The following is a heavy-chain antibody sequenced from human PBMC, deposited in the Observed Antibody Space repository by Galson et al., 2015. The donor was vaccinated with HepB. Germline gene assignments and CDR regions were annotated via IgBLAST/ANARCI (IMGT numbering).Heavy chain of an antibody. D-gene: IGHD3-10*01. CDR1: GFTFSSYA. CDR3: ARVGGRA. Sequence: SLRLSCAASGFTFSSYAMHWVRQAPGKGLEWVAVISYDGSNKYYADSVKGRFTISRDNSKNTLYLQMNSLRAEDTAVYYCARVGGRAWGQGTMVTVSS. CDR2: ISYDGSNK. V-gene: IGHV3-30-3*01. J-gene: IGHJ3*01.